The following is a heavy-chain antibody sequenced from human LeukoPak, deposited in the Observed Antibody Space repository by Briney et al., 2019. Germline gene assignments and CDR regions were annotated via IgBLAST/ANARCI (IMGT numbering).Heavy chain of an antibody. D-gene: IGHD1-7*01. V-gene: IGHV4-31*03. J-gene: IGHJ3*02. CDR2: IYYSGST. CDR3: ARGPLITGTTDSAFDI. Sequence: SETLSLTCTVSGGSISSGGYYWSWIRQHPGKGLEWIGYIYYSGSTYYNPSLKSRVTISVDTSKNQFSLKLSSVTAADTAVYYCARGPLITGTTDSAFDIWGQGTMVTVSS. CDR1: GGSISSGGYY.